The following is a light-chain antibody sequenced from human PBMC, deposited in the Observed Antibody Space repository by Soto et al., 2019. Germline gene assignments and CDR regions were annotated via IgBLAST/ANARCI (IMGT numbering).Light chain of an antibody. CDR1: QSVSSK. J-gene: IGKJ1*01. CDR3: QQYDYSRT. CDR2: GTS. Sequence: EIVMTQSPATRSVSPGERATLSCRASQSVSSKLAWYQQKPGQAPRLLIYGTSSRATGIPARFSGSGSGTEFTLTITSLQPEDFAIYYCQQYDYSRTFGQGTKVDIK. V-gene: IGKV3-15*01.